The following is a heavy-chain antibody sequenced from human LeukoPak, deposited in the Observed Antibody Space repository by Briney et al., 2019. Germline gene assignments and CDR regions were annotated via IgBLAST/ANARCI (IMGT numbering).Heavy chain of an antibody. D-gene: IGHD3-10*01. J-gene: IGHJ4*02. CDR3: ASGDYYGSGSYWAPLDY. Sequence: GGSLRLSCAASGFTFSSYSMNWVRQAPGKGLEWVSSISSSSSYIYYADSVKGRFTISRDNAKNSLYLQMNSLRAEDTAVYYCASGDYYGSGSYWAPLDYWGQGTLVTVSS. V-gene: IGHV3-21*01. CDR2: ISSSSSYI. CDR1: GFTFSSYS.